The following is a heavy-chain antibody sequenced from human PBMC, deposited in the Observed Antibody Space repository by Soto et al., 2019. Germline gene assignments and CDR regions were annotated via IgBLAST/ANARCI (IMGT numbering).Heavy chain of an antibody. CDR2: ISGEGSRN. V-gene: IGHV3-7*01. Sequence: EVQLVESGGDLVKLGGSLKLSCAPSGFHFNAYWMSRVRQTPGMGMDWLADISGEGSRNYSVDSVKGRFTISRENAENSVQRQMNSLSAEDTAVYYCARDRQDYVDYDWYFDVWGRGTLDTVSS. CDR1: GFHFNAYW. J-gene: IGHJ2*01. D-gene: IGHD4-17*01. CDR3: ARDRQDYVDYDWYFDV.